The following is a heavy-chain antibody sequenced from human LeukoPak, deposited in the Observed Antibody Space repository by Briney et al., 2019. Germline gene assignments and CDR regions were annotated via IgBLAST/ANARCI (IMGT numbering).Heavy chain of an antibody. CDR3: ARDRGGRTGLDD. CDR1: GFTFSSYG. D-gene: IGHD2-15*01. Sequence: PGRSLRLSRAASGFTFSSYGMHWVRQAPGKGLEWVAFIKEDGSEKYYVDSVKGRFTISRDNAENSLYLQMNSLRAEDTAVYYCARDRGGRTGLDDWGQGTLVTVSS. J-gene: IGHJ4*02. CDR2: IKEDGSEK. V-gene: IGHV3-7*04.